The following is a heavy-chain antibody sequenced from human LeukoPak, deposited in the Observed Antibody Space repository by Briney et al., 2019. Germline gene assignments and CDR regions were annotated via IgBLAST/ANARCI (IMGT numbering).Heavy chain of an antibody. CDR2: MNPNSGNT. CDR1: GYTFTSYD. CDR3: ARPLMYYYGSETYFWFDP. Sequence: GASVKVSCKASGYTFTSYDINWMRQAPGRGLEWVGWMNPNSGNTGYAQTFQGKLTMTRNTSIKTAYMELSSLRSEDTAVYYCARPLMYYYGSETYFWFDPWGQGTLVTVSS. V-gene: IGHV1-8*01. J-gene: IGHJ5*02. D-gene: IGHD3-10*01.